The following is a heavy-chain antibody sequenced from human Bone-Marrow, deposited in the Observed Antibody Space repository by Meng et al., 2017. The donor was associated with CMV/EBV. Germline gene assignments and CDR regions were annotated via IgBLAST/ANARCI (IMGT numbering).Heavy chain of an antibody. V-gene: IGHV1-69*05. CDR2: IIPIFGTA. CDR3: ARHGFTCSSTSCDESLYYYGMDV. Sequence: SVKVSCKASGGTFSSYAISWVRQAPGQGLEWMGGIIPIFGTANYAQKFQGRVTITTDESTSTAYLQWSSLKASDTAMYYCARHGFTCSSTSCDESLYYYGMDVWGQGTTVTVSS. CDR1: GGTFSSYA. J-gene: IGHJ6*02. D-gene: IGHD2-2*01.